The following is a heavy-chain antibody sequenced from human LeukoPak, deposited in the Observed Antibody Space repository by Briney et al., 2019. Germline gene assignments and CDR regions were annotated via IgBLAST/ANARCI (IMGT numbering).Heavy chain of an antibody. Sequence: PSGTLSLTCSVSGVSITSGDYWWTWIRQPPGKGLEWIGYSYYSESAHDNPSLENRLSISVDTSKNQFSLRLSAVTAADTAVYYCAADQWVKAGNPWIHYGMDVWGQETPVTVSS. CDR1: GVSITSGDYW. CDR3: AADQWVKAGNPWIHYGMDV. CDR2: SYYSESA. D-gene: IGHD1-26*01. J-gene: IGHJ6*02. V-gene: IGHV4-30-4*01.